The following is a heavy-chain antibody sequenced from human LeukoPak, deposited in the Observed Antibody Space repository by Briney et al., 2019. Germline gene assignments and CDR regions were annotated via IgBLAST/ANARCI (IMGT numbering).Heavy chain of an antibody. CDR2: INPNSGGT. Sequence: ASVKVSCKASGYTFTGYYMHWVRQAPGQGLEWMGWINPNSGGTNYAQKFQGRVTMTRDTSISTAYMELSRLGSDDTAVYYCARYLSGYDYFDYWGQGTLVTVSS. CDR1: GYTFTGYY. J-gene: IGHJ4*02. D-gene: IGHD5-12*01. CDR3: ARYLSGYDYFDY. V-gene: IGHV1-2*02.